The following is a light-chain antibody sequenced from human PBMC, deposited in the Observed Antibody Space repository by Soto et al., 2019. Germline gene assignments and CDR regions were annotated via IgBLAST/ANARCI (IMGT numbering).Light chain of an antibody. CDR3: QQHNNWPIN. CDR1: QSISSN. CDR2: GAS. Sequence: VMTQCPSTLSGSPGGRATLSCRASQSISSNLAWYQQKPGQAPRLLIYGASTRATGIPARFSGSGSGTEFTLTISGLQSGRFAVYYCQQHNNWPINLRQGPRLEI. V-gene: IGKV3-15*01. J-gene: IGKJ5*01.